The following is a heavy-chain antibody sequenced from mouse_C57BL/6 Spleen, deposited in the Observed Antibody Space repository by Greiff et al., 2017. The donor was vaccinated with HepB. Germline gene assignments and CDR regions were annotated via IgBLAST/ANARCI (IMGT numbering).Heavy chain of an antibody. CDR2: IDPSDSYT. CDR1: GYTFTSYW. J-gene: IGHJ3*01. CDR3: AKIYYYGSSPFAC. D-gene: IGHD1-1*01. V-gene: IGHV1-50*01. Sequence: VQLQQPGAELVKPGASVKLSCKASGYTFTSYWMQWVKQRPGQGLEWIGEIDPSDSYTNYNQKFKGKATLTVDTSSSTAYMQLSSLTSEDSAVYCCAKIYYYGSSPFACWGQGTLVTVSA.